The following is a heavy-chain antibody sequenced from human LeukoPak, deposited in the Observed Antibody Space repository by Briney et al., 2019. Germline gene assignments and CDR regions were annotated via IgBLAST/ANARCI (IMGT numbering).Heavy chain of an antibody. D-gene: IGHD3-22*01. CDR2: ISGSGGST. Sequence: PGGSLRLSCAASGFTFSSYAMSWVRQAPGKGLEWVSAISGSGGSTYYADSVKGRFTISRDNSKNTLYLQMNSLRAEDTAVYYCAKDAGQPSLYYDSSGYPDYWGQGTLVTVSS. J-gene: IGHJ4*02. V-gene: IGHV3-23*01. CDR3: AKDAGQPSLYYDSSGYPDY. CDR1: GFTFSSYA.